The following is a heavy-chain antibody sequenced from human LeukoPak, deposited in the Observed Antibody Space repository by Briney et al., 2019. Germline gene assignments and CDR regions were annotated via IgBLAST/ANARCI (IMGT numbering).Heavy chain of an antibody. CDR2: MNPNSGNT. V-gene: IGHV1-8*01. Sequence: GASVTVSCTASGYTFTSYDINWVRQATGQGLEWMGWMNPNSGNTGYAQKFQGRVTMTRNTSISTAYMELSSLRSEDTAVYYCARVPSMVRGVVANWFDPWGQGTLVTVSS. CDR3: ARVPSMVRGVVANWFDP. D-gene: IGHD3-10*01. CDR1: GYTFTSYD. J-gene: IGHJ5*02.